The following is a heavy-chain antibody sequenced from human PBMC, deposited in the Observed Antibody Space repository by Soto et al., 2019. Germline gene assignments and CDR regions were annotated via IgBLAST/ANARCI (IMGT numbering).Heavy chain of an antibody. CDR3: ARDSHDYIWGSYRNGMDV. Sequence: QVQLVQSGAEVKKPGSSVKVSCKASGSTFSKYAISWVRQAPGQGLEWMGGLIPILGAAKYAQKFQGRVTIPADESTRTAYMELSSVRFEDTAVYYCARDSHDYIWGSYRNGMDVWGQGTTVSVSS. CDR2: LIPILGAA. D-gene: IGHD3-16*02. J-gene: IGHJ6*02. CDR1: GSTFSKYA. V-gene: IGHV1-69*01.